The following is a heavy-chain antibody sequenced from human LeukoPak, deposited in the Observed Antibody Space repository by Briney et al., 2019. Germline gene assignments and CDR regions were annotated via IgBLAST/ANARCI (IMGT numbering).Heavy chain of an antibody. CDR2: ISSSGSDI. D-gene: IGHD5-24*01. CDR1: GFTFSSYR. CDR3: ARVHRAGSPFYFDY. J-gene: IGHJ4*02. V-gene: IGHV3-21*01. Sequence: GGSLRLSCAASGFTFSSYRMNWVRQAPGKGLEWVSFISSSGSDIFYADSVKGRFTISRDNAKNSVYLQMNSLRAEDTAVYYCARVHRAGSPFYFDYWGQGILVTVSS.